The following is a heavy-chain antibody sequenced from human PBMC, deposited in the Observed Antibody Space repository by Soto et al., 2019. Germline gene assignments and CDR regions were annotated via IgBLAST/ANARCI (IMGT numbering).Heavy chain of an antibody. CDR2: ISGSGGST. V-gene: IGHV3-23*01. J-gene: IGHJ4*02. CDR1: GLTFGGYA. D-gene: IGHD6-13*01. Sequence: GGSKRLSSGAAGLTFGGYARSWVSQAPGKGLEWVSAISGSGGSTYYADSVKGRFTISRDNSKNTLYLQMNSLRAEDTAVYYCAKDYSSSWDYWGQGTLVTVSS. CDR3: AKDYSSSWDY.